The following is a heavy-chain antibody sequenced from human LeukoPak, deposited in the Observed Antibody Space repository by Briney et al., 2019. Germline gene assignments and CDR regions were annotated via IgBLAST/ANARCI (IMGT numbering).Heavy chain of an antibody. CDR3: ARREVAVTGTDYYYYYGVDV. V-gene: IGHV3-30-3*01. CDR2: MLYDGTNK. J-gene: IGHJ6*02. CDR1: GFTFSTYA. Sequence: GGSLRLSCTASGFTFSTYAMHWVRQAPGKGLEWVAVMLYDGTNKYYTDSVKGRFTISRDNSKNTLYLQMNSLRTEDSAVYYCARREVAVTGTDYYYYYGVDVWGQGTTVTVSS. D-gene: IGHD6-19*01.